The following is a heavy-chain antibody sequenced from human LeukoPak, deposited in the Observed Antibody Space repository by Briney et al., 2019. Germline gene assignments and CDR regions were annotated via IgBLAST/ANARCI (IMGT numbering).Heavy chain of an antibody. CDR1: GGSMSPYH. CDR3: ARVGEGYCSSTSCYARNPYYYYGMDV. J-gene: IGHJ6*02. V-gene: IGHV4-59*12. Sequence: RASETLSLTCTVSGGSMSPYHWGWIRQPPXXXLEWTGYIYYSGSTNYNPSLKSRVTISVDTSKNQFSLKLSSVTAADTAVYYCARVGEGYCSSTSCYARNPYYYYGMDVWGQGTTVTVSS. CDR2: IYYSGST. D-gene: IGHD2-2*01.